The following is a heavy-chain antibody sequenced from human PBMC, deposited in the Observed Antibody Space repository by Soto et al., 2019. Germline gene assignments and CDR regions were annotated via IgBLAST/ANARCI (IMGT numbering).Heavy chain of an antibody. D-gene: IGHD2-2*01. J-gene: IGHJ4*02. CDR2: TYYRSKWYN. Sequence: PSQTLSLTCAISVYSVSSNFAAWNWIIQSPSRGLEWLGRTYYRSKWYNDYAVSVRSRITINPDTSKNQFSLQLNSVTPEDTAVYYCARGVNSSYDYLGQGTLVIGSS. V-gene: IGHV6-1*01. CDR1: VYSVSSNFAA. CDR3: ARGVNSSYDY.